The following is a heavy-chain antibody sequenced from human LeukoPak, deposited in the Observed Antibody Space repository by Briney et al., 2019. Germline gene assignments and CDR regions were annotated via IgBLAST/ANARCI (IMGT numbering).Heavy chain of an antibody. J-gene: IGHJ4*02. CDR3: ARWNEGWESDY. D-gene: IGHD1-1*01. CDR1: GITFTSYA. Sequence: GSSLRLSCAAPGITFTSYAMSWVRQAPGKGLEWVSAISRMGGNTYYADSVKGRFTISRDNSKNTVYLQMNSLRDDDTAVYYCARWNEGWESDYWGQGTLVSVSS. V-gene: IGHV3-23*01. CDR2: ISRMGGNT.